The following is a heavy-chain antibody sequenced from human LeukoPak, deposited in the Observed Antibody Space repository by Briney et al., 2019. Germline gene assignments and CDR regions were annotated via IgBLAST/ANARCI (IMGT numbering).Heavy chain of an antibody. Sequence: SETLSLTCTVSGGSISNYYWSWIRQPPGKGLEWIGYIYYSGSTNYNPSLKSRVTMSVDTSKNQFSLKLSSVTAADTAVYYCAREGWQWLVHAFDIWGQGTMVTVSS. V-gene: IGHV4-59*12. D-gene: IGHD6-19*01. J-gene: IGHJ3*02. CDR1: GGSISNYY. CDR3: AREGWQWLVHAFDI. CDR2: IYYSGST.